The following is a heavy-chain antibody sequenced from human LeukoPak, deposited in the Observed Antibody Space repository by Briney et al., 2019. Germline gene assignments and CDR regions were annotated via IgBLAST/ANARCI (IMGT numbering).Heavy chain of an antibody. CDR2: IYYSGST. J-gene: IGHJ5*02. Sequence: PSETLSLTSTASGGSISSSYWSWIRQPAGKGLEWIGYIYYSGSTNYNPSLKSRVTISVDTSKNQFSLKLSSVTAADTAVYYCAREIVATGNPAYNWFDPWGQGTLVTVSS. CDR1: GGSISSSY. CDR3: AREIVATGNPAYNWFDP. V-gene: IGHV4-59*01. D-gene: IGHD5-12*01.